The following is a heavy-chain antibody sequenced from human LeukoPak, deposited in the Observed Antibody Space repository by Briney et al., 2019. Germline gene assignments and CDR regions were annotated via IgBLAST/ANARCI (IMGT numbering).Heavy chain of an antibody. D-gene: IGHD3-9*01. V-gene: IGHV3-30*18. J-gene: IGHJ4*02. CDR1: GFTFSSYG. CDR2: ISYDGSNK. Sequence: GGSLRLSCAASGFTFSSYGMHWVRQAPGKGLEWVAVISYDGSNKYYADSVKGRFTISRDNSKNTLYLQMNSLRAEDTAVYYCAKDGIDDILTGYYTVGYYFDYWGQGTLVTVSS. CDR3: AKDGIDDILTGYYTVGYYFDY.